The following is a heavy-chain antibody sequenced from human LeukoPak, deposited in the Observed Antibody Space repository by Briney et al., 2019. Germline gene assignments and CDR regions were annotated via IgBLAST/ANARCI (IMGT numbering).Heavy chain of an antibody. V-gene: IGHV4-34*01. CDR3: ARLSPGEWLVGSNWLTP. Sequence: SETLSLTCAVYGGSFSGYYWSWIRQPPGKGLEWIGEINHSGSTNYNPSLKSRVTISVDTSKNQFSLKLSSVTAADTAVYYCARLSPGEWLVGSNWLTPGAREPWSPSPQ. D-gene: IGHD6-19*01. CDR1: GGSFSGYY. CDR2: INHSGST. J-gene: IGHJ5*02.